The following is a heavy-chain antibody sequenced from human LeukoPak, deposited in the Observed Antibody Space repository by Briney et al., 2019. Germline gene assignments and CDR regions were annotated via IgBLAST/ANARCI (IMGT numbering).Heavy chain of an antibody. V-gene: IGHV3-7*03. J-gene: IGHJ6*04. CDR1: GFIFSTYY. D-gene: IGHD3-10*01. Sequence: GGSLRLSCAASGFIFSTYYMSWVRQAPGKGLEWVAIIKPDGSEKYSVDSVKGRFAISRDNTKKSLYLQMNSLRAEDTAVYYCARTITSFRGMIYYGMDVWGKGTTVTVSS. CDR3: ARTITSFRGMIYYGMDV. CDR2: IKPDGSEK.